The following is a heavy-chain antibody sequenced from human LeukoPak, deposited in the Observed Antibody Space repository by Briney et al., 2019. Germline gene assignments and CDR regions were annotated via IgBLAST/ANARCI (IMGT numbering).Heavy chain of an antibody. CDR1: GGSISSGGYY. Sequence: SETLSITCTVSGGSISSGGYYWSWIRQPPGKGLEWIGYIYHSGSTYYNPSLKSRVTISVDRSKNQFSLKLSSVTAADTAVYYCARSEGQLVFDYWGQGTLVTVSS. CDR2: IYHSGST. J-gene: IGHJ4*02. D-gene: IGHD6-6*01. V-gene: IGHV4-30-2*01. CDR3: ARSEGQLVFDY.